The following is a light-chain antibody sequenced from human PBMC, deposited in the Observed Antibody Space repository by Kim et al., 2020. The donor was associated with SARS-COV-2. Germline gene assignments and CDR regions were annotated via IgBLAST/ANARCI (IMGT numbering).Light chain of an antibody. J-gene: IGKJ2*01. CDR2: GAS. Sequence: LYPGDRATLSCRASQSIISSYLAWYQQTPGQAPRLLIYGASYRATGIPDRFSGSGSGTDYTLTISSLEPEDFAVYYCQQFGNSVYTFGQGTKLEI. CDR3: QQFGNSVYT. CDR1: QSIISSY. V-gene: IGKV3-20*01.